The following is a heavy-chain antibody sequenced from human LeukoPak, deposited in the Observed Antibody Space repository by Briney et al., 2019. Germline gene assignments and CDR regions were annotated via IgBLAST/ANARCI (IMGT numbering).Heavy chain of an antibody. CDR1: GGSISSSSYY. CDR3: ANRAHITMVRGDPIRIYAFDI. D-gene: IGHD3-10*01. CDR2: IYYSGST. Sequence: PSETLSLTCTVSGGSISSSSYYWGWIRQPPGKGLEWIGSIYYSGSTYYNPSLKSRVTISVDKSKNQFSLKLSSVTAADTAVYYCANRAHITMVRGDPIRIYAFDIWGQGTMVTVSS. J-gene: IGHJ3*02. V-gene: IGHV4-39*07.